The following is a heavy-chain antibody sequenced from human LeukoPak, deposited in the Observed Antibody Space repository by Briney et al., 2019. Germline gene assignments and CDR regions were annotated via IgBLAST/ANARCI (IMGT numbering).Heavy chain of an antibody. CDR3: ARDPGYYYTDV. D-gene: IGHD3-10*01. V-gene: IGHV3-74*01. CDR2: INSDGSTT. CDR1: GFTFSSHW. Sequence: GGSLRLSCAASGFTFSSHWMHWVRQTPGKGLVWVSRINSDGSTTSYADSVKGRFTISRDNAKNTLYLQMNSLRAEDTTVYYCARDPGYYYTDVWGKGTTVTVSS. J-gene: IGHJ6*03.